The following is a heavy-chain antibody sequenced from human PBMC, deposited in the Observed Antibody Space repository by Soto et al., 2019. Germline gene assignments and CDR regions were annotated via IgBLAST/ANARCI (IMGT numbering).Heavy chain of an antibody. CDR1: GFTFSSYW. D-gene: IGHD4-17*01. CDR2: INSDGSST. J-gene: IGHJ3*02. CDR3: MVTFYGDYGMDAFDI. V-gene: IGHV3-74*01. Sequence: GGSLRLSCAASGFTFSSYWMHWVRQAPGKGLVWVSRINSDGSSTSYADSVKGRFTISRDNAKNTLYLQMNSLRAEDTAVYYCMVTFYGDYGMDAFDIWGQGTMVTVSS.